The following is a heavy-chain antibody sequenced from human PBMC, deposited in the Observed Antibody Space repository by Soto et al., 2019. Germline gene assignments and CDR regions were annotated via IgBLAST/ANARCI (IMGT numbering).Heavy chain of an antibody. Sequence: PGGSLRLSCAASGFSFSDYSMNWVRQAPGRGLEWVAFIDLSGTTTRYRESVKGRFTLSKDKSRKTVYLQMNSLRVEDAAVYYCTKDRVPDGIYSFDHWGQGALVTVSS. D-gene: IGHD2-15*01. J-gene: IGHJ4*02. CDR2: IDLSGTTT. CDR1: GFSFSDYS. CDR3: TKDRVPDGIYSFDH. V-gene: IGHV3-23*05.